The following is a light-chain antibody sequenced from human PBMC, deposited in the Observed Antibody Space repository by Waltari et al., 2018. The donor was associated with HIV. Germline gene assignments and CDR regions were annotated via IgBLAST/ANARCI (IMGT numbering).Light chain of an antibody. CDR1: RTNLGSNYD. Sequence: QSVLTQPPSVSGAPGQRITISCTGRRTNLGSNYDVNWYQHLPGRAPRLLITQNNNRPSGVPDRFAGSKSDTSASLVITGLQADDEAIYCCQSFDNSLSGSVFGGGTKLTVL. V-gene: IGLV1-40*01. J-gene: IGLJ3*02. CDR3: QSFDNSLSGSV. CDR2: QNN.